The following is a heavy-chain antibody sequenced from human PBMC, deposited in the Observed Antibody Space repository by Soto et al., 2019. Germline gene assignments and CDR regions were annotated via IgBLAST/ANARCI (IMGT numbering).Heavy chain of an antibody. CDR1: GFTASSYE. CDR3: AGPPSYYYDSSGSNV. D-gene: IGHD3-22*01. CDR2: ISISGRTI. J-gene: IGHJ6*02. V-gene: IGHV3-48*03. Sequence: GGSLRPACAASGFTASSYEVNWVRQAPGQGPEWVSYISISGRTIYYADSVKCRFTISRDNAKNALYLQMNSLRAEETAGYYCAGPPSYYYDSSGSNVWGQGTTVTVSS.